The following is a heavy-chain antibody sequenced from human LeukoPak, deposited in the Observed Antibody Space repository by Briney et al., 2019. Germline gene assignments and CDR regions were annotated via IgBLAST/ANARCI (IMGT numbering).Heavy chain of an antibody. V-gene: IGHV5-51*01. CDR3: ARPPPNYSGSYLAPHEAFDI. CDR1: GYSFTSYW. CDR2: IYPGDSDT. J-gene: IGHJ3*02. Sequence: GESLKISCKGSGYSFTSYWIGWVRQMPGKGLEWMGIIYPGDSDTRYSPSFQGQVTISADKSISTAYLQWSSLKASDTAMYCCARPPPNYSGSYLAPHEAFDIWAKGTMVTVSS. D-gene: IGHD1-26*01.